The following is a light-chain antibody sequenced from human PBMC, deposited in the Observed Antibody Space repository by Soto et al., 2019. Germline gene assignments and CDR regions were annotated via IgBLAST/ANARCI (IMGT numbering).Light chain of an antibody. CDR3: QHYGSSTWT. CDR1: QSVSSTY. CDR2: GAS. V-gene: IGKV3-20*01. J-gene: IGKJ1*01. Sequence: EIVLTQSPGTLSLSPGEGATLSCRASQSVSSTYVAWYQKKPGQAPRLLIYGASSTTTGIPGRFRGSGSGTDFTLTISRLQSEDFAVYYCQHYGSSTWTFGQGTKVEIK.